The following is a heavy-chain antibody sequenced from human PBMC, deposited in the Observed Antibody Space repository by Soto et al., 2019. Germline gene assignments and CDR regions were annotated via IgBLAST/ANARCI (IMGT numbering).Heavy chain of an antibody. J-gene: IGHJ6*02. CDR1: GFTFSSYS. D-gene: IGHD2-2*02. CDR2: ISSSSSYI. CDR3: ARYCSSTSCYTPRYGMDV. V-gene: IGHV3-21*01. Sequence: EVQLVESGGGLVKPGGSLRLSCAASGFTFSSYSMNWVRQAPGKGLEWVSSISSSSSYIYYADPVKGRFTISRDNAKNSLYLQMNSLRAEDTAVYYCARYCSSTSCYTPRYGMDVWGQGTTVTVSS.